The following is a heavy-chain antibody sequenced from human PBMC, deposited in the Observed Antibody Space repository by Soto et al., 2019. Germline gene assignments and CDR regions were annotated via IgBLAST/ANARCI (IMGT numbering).Heavy chain of an antibody. CDR3: ARDLGGYCTNGVCYGDFDY. CDR1: GYTFTSYA. CDR2: INTNTGNP. Sequence: ASVKVSCKASGYTFTSYAMNWVRQAPGQGLEWMGWINTNTGNPTYAQGFTGRFVFSLDTSVSTAYLQICSLKAEDTAVYYCARDLGGYCTNGVCYGDFDYWGQGTLVTVSS. V-gene: IGHV7-4-1*01. D-gene: IGHD2-8*01. J-gene: IGHJ4*02.